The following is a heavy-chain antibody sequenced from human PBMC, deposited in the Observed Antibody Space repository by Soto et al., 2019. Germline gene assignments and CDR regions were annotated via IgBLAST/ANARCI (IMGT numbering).Heavy chain of an antibody. CDR2: MTADGRTV. CDR1: GFTFGNYW. CDR3: ARAEVDF. J-gene: IGHJ4*02. Sequence: GSLRLSCITSGFTFGNYWMHWIRQTPGRGPEWVSRMTADGRTVQYANSVEGRFTVSRDNAKDTLYLQMNNLRVEDTALYYCARAEVDFWGPGTLVTVSS. V-gene: IGHV3-74*01.